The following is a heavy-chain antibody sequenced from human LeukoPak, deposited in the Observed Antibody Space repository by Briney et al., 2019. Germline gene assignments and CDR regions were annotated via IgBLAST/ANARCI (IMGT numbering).Heavy chain of an antibody. D-gene: IGHD3-10*01. J-gene: IGHJ4*02. V-gene: IGHV1-18*01. CDR3: ATISGGFGESFDY. CDR2: ISAYNGNT. Sequence: EASVKVSCKASGYTFTSYGISWVRQAPGQGLEWMGWISAYNGNTNYAQKLQGRVTMTEDTSTDTAYMELSSLRSEDTAVYYCATISGGFGESFDYWGQGTLVTVSS. CDR1: GYTFTSYG.